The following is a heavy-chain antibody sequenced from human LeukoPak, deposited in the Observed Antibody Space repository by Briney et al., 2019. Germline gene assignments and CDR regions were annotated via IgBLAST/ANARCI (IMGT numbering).Heavy chain of an antibody. CDR1: GFTFSNAW. V-gene: IGHV3-15*01. Sequence: GGSLRLSCAASGFTFSNAWMSWVRQAPGKGLEWVGRIKSKTDGGTTDYAAPVKGRFTISRDDSKNTLYLQMNSLKTEDTAVYYCTTDWEIWFRELPNWFDPWGQGTLVTVSS. CDR2: IKSKTDGGTT. CDR3: TTDWEIWFRELPNWFDP. J-gene: IGHJ5*02. D-gene: IGHD3-10*01.